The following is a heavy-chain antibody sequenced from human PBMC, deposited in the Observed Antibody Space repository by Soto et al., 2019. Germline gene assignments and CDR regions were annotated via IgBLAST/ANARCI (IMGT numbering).Heavy chain of an antibody. CDR2: TYYRSKWYN. CDR3: ARGRHSTSSGIVSTAPFDY. J-gene: IGHJ4*02. CDR1: GDSVSSNSAA. D-gene: IGHD5-12*01. V-gene: IGHV6-1*01. Sequence: SQTLSLTCAISGDSVSSNSAAWNWIRQSPSRGLEWLGRTYYRSKWYNDYAVSVKSRITINPGTSKNQFSLQLNSVTPEDTAVYYCARGRHSTSSGIVSTAPFDYWGQGTLVTVSS.